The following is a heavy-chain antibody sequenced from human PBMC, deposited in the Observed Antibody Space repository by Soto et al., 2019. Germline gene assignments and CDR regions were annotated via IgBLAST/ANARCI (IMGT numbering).Heavy chain of an antibody. Sequence: PXVSLTLSCATSGFTFRSYCMSWVGQAPGKGPEWVANIKQDGSEKQYVDSVKGRFTVSRDNAKKSLDLQMNSLRVEDTAVYYCARAEDYDFSSGPPKYFDNWGQGTQVTVSS. J-gene: IGHJ4*02. V-gene: IGHV3-7*03. CDR1: GFTFRSYC. CDR2: IKQDGSEK. D-gene: IGHD3-3*01. CDR3: ARAEDYDFSSGPPKYFDN.